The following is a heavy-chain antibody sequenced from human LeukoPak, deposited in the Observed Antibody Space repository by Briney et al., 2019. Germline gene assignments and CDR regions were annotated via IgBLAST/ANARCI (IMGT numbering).Heavy chain of an antibody. Sequence: PGGSLRLSCAASGFTFSSYAISWVRQAPGKGLEWVSAISGSGGSTYYADSVKGRFTISRDNSKNTLYLQMNSLRAEDTAVYYCAKWGFYSNYGCFDYWGQGTLVTVSS. D-gene: IGHD4-11*01. V-gene: IGHV3-23*01. CDR2: ISGSGGST. J-gene: IGHJ4*02. CDR3: AKWGFYSNYGCFDY. CDR1: GFTFSSYA.